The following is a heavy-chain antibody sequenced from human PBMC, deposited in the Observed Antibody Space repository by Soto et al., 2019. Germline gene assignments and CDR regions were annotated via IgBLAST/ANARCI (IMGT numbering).Heavy chain of an antibody. D-gene: IGHD3-22*01. J-gene: IGHJ4*02. V-gene: IGHV2-5*02. CDR2: IYWDDNN. CDR1: GFSLTTSGVG. Sequence: QITLKESGPTLVKPTQTLTLTCTFSGFSLTTSGVGVGWIRQPPGKALEWLGLIYWDDNNRYSPSLKSRLTITKDTSKNQVVLTMTNMDPVDTATYYCVQSTRYMIVYRGDYYFDYWGQGTLVTVSS. CDR3: VQSTRYMIVYRGDYYFDY.